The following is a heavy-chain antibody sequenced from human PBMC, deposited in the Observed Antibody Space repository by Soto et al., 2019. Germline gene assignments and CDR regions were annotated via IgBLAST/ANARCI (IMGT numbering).Heavy chain of an antibody. V-gene: IGHV4-34*01. CDR2: INHGGST. Sequence: PSETLSLTCAVYGGSFSGYYWSWIRQPPGKGLDWIGEINHGGSTNYNPSPKSRVTISIDTSKNQFSLKLSSVTAADTAVYYCASGGQTIIPKDWGQGTLVTVSS. CDR3: ASGGQTIIPKD. CDR1: GGSFSGYY. J-gene: IGHJ4*02. D-gene: IGHD5-12*01.